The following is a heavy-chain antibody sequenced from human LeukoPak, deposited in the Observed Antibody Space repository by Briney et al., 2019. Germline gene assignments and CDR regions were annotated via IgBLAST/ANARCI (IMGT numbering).Heavy chain of an antibody. D-gene: IGHD3-10*01. CDR3: ARSLGATDAFDI. CDR2: ISSSGSTI. V-gene: IGHV3-48*03. J-gene: IGHJ3*02. CDR1: GFTFSSYE. Sequence: PGGSLRLSCAASGFTFSSYEMNWVCQAPGKGLEWVSYISSSGSTIYYADSVKGRFTISRDNAKNSLYLQMNSLRAEDTAVYYCARSLGATDAFDIWGQGTMVTVSS.